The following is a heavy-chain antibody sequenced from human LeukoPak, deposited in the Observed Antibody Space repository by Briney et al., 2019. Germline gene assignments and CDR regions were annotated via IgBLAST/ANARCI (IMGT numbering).Heavy chain of an antibody. D-gene: IGHD3-10*01. CDR3: ARESGYHGSGFDP. J-gene: IGHJ5*02. CDR1: GFTFSSYW. Sequence: GGSLRLSCAASGFTFSSYWMHWVRQAPGKGLVWVSRINSDGRSTNYADSVKGRFTISRDNAKNTLYLQMNSLRAEDTAVYYCARESGYHGSGFDPWGQGTLVTVSS. V-gene: IGHV3-74*01. CDR2: INSDGRST.